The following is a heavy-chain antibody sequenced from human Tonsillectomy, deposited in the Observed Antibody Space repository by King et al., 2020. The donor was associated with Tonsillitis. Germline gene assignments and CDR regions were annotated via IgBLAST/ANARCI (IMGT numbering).Heavy chain of an antibody. CDR1: GYTRNDLS. CDR2: LYPEDGEI. J-gene: IGHJ4*02. Sequence: VQLVQAGAEVKKPGASVKVSCKVSGYTRNDLSMHWVRQAPGKGLEWMGGLYPEDGEIIYAQKFQGRVTMTADTYTDIAYMELSSLRSEDTAVYYCTTQDYIKGPCDYWGQGTLVTVSS. CDR3: TTQDYIKGPCDY. V-gene: IGHV1-24*01. D-gene: IGHD4-11*01.